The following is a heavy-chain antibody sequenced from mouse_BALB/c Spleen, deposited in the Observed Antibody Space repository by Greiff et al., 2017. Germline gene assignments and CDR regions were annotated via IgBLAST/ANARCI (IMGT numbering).Heavy chain of an antibody. CDR3: ARGAITTDAMDY. CDR2: ISYDGSN. CDR1: GYSITSGYY. J-gene: IGHJ4*01. Sequence: EVQLQQSGPGLVKPSQSLSLTCSVTGYSITSGYYWNWIRQFPGNKLEWMGYISYDGSNNYNPSLKNRISITRDTSKNQFFLKLNSVTTEDTATYYCARGAITTDAMDYGGQGTSVTVSS. V-gene: IGHV3-6*02. D-gene: IGHD2-4*01.